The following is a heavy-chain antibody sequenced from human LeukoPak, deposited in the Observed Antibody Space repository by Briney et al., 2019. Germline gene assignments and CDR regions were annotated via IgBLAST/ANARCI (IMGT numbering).Heavy chain of an antibody. CDR3: ARVVDILTGLAYYYYMDV. V-gene: IGHV7-4-1*02. CDR1: GYTFTSFA. J-gene: IGHJ6*03. CDR2: INTNTGNP. D-gene: IGHD3-9*01. Sequence: GASVKVSCKASGYTFTSFAINWVRQAPGQGLEWMGWINTNTGNPTYAQGFTGRFVFSLDTSVSTAYLQISSLKAEDTAVYYCARVVDILTGLAYYYYMDVWGKGTTVTVSS.